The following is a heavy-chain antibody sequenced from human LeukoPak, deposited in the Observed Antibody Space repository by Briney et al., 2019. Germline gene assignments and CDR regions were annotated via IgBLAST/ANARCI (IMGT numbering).Heavy chain of an antibody. CDR2: INQSRGT. CDR3: AGSRGSWLNWFDP. D-gene: IGHD2-15*01. V-gene: IGHV4-34*01. Sequence: SETLSLTCAVQGGSFSGFFWTWMRQPPGKGPEWIGEINQSRGTNYNPSLKSRATISKDPSKNQFSLKLSSVTAADTAVYYCAGSRGSWLNWFDPWGQGTLVTVSS. CDR1: GGSFSGFF. J-gene: IGHJ5*02.